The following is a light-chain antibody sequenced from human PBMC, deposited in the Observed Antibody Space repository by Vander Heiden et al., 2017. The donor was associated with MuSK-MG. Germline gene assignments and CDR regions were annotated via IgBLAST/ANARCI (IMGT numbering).Light chain of an antibody. CDR2: RNN. V-gene: IGLV1-47*01. Sequence: QSVLTQPPSASGTPGQRVTISCSGSSSNIGSNYVYWYQQLPGTAPKLLIYRNNPPPPGVPGRFSGSKACTSASPGISGLRSEDEAGYYCAAWDDSLSGGVFGGGTKLTVL. J-gene: IGLJ2*01. CDR3: AAWDDSLSGGV. CDR1: SSNIGSNY.